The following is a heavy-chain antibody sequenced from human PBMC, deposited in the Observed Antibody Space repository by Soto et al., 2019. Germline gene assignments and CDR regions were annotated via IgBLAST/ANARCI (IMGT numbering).Heavy chain of an antibody. V-gene: IGHV3-21*01. CDR3: ARELPGYSIGYGLGY. Sequence: EVQLVESGGGLVKPGGSLRLSCAASGFTFSSYSMNWVRQAPGKGLEWVSSISSSSSYIYYADSVKGRFTISRDNAKNSLYLPMNSLMAADTAVYYFARELPGYSIGYGLGYWGQGALVSFSS. CDR2: ISSSSSYI. CDR1: GFTFSSYS. J-gene: IGHJ4*02. D-gene: IGHD5-18*01.